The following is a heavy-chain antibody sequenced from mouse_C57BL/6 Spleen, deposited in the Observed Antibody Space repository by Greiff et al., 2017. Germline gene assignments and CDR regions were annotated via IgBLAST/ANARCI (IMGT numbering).Heavy chain of an antibody. Sequence: EVKLMESGPELVKPGASVKIPCKASGYTFTDYNMDWVKQSHGKSLEWIGDINPNNGGTIYNQKFKGKATLTVDKSSSTAYMELRSLTSEDTAVYYCARGDYDYLLLAYWGQGTLVTVSA. CDR2: INPNNGGT. CDR3: ARGDYDYLLLAY. V-gene: IGHV1-18*01. CDR1: GYTFTDYN. J-gene: IGHJ3*01. D-gene: IGHD2-4*01.